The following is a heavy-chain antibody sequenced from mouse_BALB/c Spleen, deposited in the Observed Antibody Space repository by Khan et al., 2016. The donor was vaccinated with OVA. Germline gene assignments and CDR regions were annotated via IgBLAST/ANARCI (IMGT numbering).Heavy chain of an antibody. CDR3: ARRTTGYTMDY. J-gene: IGHJ4*01. CDR2: INPRSGYT. D-gene: IGHD2-14*01. V-gene: IGHV1-4*01. CDR1: GYTFTSNT. Sequence: QVQLKQSGAELARPGASVRMSCKASGYTFTSNTMHWVKQRPGQGLEWIGYINPRSGYTNYNQNFKDKATLTADKSSSTAYMQLSSLTSEDSAVYDCARRTTGYTMDYWGQGTSVTVSS.